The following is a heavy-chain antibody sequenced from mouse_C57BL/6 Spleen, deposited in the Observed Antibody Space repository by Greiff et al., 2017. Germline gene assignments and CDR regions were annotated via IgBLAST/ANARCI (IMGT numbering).Heavy chain of an antibody. CDR3: SRGQLRPPNAMDY. J-gene: IGHJ4*01. Sequence: QVKLQQSGPELVRPGASVKLSCKAPGYTFTSHWMQWVRQRPGQGLEWIGEIFPGSGSTYYNEKFKGKATLTVDPSSSTAYMQLISLPSEASAVYFCSRGQLRPPNAMDYWGQGTLVTVSS. V-gene: IGHV1-56*01. CDR2: IFPGSGST. CDR1: GYTFTSHW. D-gene: IGHD3-2*02.